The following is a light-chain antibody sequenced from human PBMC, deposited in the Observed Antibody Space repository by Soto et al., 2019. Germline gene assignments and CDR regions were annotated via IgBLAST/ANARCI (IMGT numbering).Light chain of an antibody. V-gene: IGKV2-28*01. J-gene: IGKJ1*01. CDR2: LGS. CDR1: QSLLHSNGYNY. Sequence: DIVKTQSPLSLPVTPGEPASISCRSSQSLLHSNGYNYLDWYLQKPGQSPQLLIYLGSNRASGVPDRFSGSGSGTDFTLKISRVEAEDVGVYYCVQALQTPQTFGQGTKVDIK. CDR3: VQALQTPQT.